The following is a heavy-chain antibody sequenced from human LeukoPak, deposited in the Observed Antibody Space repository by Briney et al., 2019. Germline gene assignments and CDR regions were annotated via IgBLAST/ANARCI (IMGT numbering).Heavy chain of an antibody. CDR2: ISPNTGNP. D-gene: IGHD6-19*01. Sequence: VASVKVSCKASGYTFTRYAMNWLRQAPGQGLEWMGWISPNTGNPTYARAFTGRFVFSLDTSVSTAYLQISSLNTEDTAVYYCAIDQPVAGVSNFDSWGQGTLVTVSS. V-gene: IGHV7-4-1*02. CDR3: AIDQPVAGVSNFDS. J-gene: IGHJ4*02. CDR1: GYTFTRYA.